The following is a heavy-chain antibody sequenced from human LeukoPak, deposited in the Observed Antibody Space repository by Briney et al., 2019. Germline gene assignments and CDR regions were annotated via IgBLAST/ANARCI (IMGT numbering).Heavy chain of an antibody. CDR1: GYSFASYW. CDR2: IYPGDSDT. J-gene: IGHJ4*02. V-gene: IGHV5-51*01. D-gene: IGHD6-6*01. CDR3: ARHRTYSSSSDY. Sequence: PGESLKISWKGFGYSFASYWIGWVRQMPGKGLGWMGIIYPGDSDTRYSPSFQGQVTISADKSIGTAYLQWSSLKASDTAMYYCARHRTYSSSSDYWGQGTLVTVSS.